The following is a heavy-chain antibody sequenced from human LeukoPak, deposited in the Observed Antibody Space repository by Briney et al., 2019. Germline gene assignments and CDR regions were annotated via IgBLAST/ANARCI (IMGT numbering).Heavy chain of an antibody. CDR2: ISFDGSNK. CDR1: GFTFSSSP. Sequence: GGSLRLSCTASGFTFSSSPMHWVRRAPGKGLEWVAVISFDGSNKFYADSVKGRFIISRDNSKNMLYLQMNSLNTEDTSIYYCARDRGDRSGWYGPLEWGQGTLVTVSS. D-gene: IGHD6-13*01. CDR3: ARDRGDRSGWYGPLE. V-gene: IGHV3-30-3*01. J-gene: IGHJ4*02.